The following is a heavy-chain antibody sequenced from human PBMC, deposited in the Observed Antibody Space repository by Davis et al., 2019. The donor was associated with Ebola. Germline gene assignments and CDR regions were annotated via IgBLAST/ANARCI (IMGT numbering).Heavy chain of an antibody. J-gene: IGHJ4*02. CDR2: IYPGDSDT. D-gene: IGHD5-18*01. CDR1: GYTFATYW. V-gene: IGHV5-51*01. Sequence: KISCKGSGYTFATYWIGWVRQMPGKGLEWMGIIYPGDSDTRYSPSFQGQVTISADKSISTAYLQWSSLKASDTAMYYCARRRDTAMVDYWGQGTLVTVSS. CDR3: ARRRDTAMVDY.